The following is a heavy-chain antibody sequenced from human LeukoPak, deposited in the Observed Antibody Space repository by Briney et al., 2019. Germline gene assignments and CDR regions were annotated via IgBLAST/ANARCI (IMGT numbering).Heavy chain of an antibody. Sequence: SVKVSCKASGGTFSSYAISWVRQAPGQGLEWMGGIIPIFGTANYAQKFQGRVTITTDESTGTAYMELSSLRSEDTAVYYCARDQGLQGYYYYMDVWGKGTTVTVSS. D-gene: IGHD5-24*01. CDR1: GGTFSSYA. V-gene: IGHV1-69*05. CDR3: ARDQGLQGYYYYMDV. CDR2: IIPIFGTA. J-gene: IGHJ6*03.